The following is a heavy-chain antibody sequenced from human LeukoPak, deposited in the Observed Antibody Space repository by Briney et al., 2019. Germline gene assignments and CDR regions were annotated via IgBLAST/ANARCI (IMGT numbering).Heavy chain of an antibody. CDR1: GGSFSGYY. CDR3: AATYYYDSSGYPTNLPFDY. CDR2: INHSGST. Sequence: PSETLSLTCAVYGGSFSGYYWSWIRQPPGKGLEWIGEINHSGSTNYNPSLKSRVTISVDTSKNQFSLKLSSVTAADTAVYYCAATYYYDSSGYPTNLPFDYWGQGTLVTVSS. J-gene: IGHJ4*02. D-gene: IGHD3-22*01. V-gene: IGHV4-34*01.